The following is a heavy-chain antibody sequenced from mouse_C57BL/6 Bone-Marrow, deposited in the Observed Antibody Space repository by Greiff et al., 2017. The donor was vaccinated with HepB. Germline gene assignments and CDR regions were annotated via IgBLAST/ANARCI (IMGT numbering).Heavy chain of an antibody. CDR2: IWSDGST. D-gene: IGHD1-1*01. Sequence: QVQLQQSGPGLVAPSQSLSITCTVSGFSLTSYGVHWVRQPPGKGLEWLVVIWSDGSTTYNSALKSRLSISKDNSKSQVFLKMNSLQTDDTAMYYCARHRYYGSSYGNAMDYWGQGTSVTVSS. J-gene: IGHJ4*01. CDR1: GFSLTSYG. CDR3: ARHRYYGSSYGNAMDY. V-gene: IGHV2-6-1*01.